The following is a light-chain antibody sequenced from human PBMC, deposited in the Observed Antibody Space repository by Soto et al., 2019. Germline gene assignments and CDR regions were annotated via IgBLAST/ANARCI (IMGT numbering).Light chain of an antibody. Sequence: QSALTQPPSASGSPGQSVTISCTGTSSDVGAYNYVSWYQQHAGKAPKLVIYEVTNRPSGVPDLFSGSKSANTASLTVSGLQAEDEADSYCSSFASSNTWVFGGGTKLTVL. CDR2: EVT. CDR1: SSDVGAYNY. CDR3: SSFASSNTWV. J-gene: IGLJ3*02. V-gene: IGLV2-8*01.